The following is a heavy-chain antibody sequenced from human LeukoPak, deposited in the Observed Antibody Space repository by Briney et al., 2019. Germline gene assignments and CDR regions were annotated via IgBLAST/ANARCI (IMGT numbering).Heavy chain of an antibody. V-gene: IGHV3-48*03. J-gene: IGHJ5*02. Sequence: AGGSLRLSCAASGFTFSSYEMNWVRQAPGKGLEWVSYISSSGGIIYYADSVKGRFTISRDNAKNSLYPQMNSLRAEDTAVYYCAREGVAAAGFEYNWFDPWGQGALVTVSS. CDR2: ISSSGGII. D-gene: IGHD6-13*01. CDR1: GFTFSSYE. CDR3: AREGVAAAGFEYNWFDP.